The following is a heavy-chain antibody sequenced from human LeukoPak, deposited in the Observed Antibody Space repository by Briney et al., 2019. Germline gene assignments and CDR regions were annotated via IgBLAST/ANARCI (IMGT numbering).Heavy chain of an antibody. CDR2: IYYSGST. D-gene: IGHD5-18*01. Sequence: SQTLSLTCTVSGGSISSGDYYWSWIRQPPGKGLEWIGYIYYSGSTYYNPSLKSRVTISVDTSKNQFSLKLSSVTAADTAVYYCASGGGYCYGRPYYFDYWGQGTLVTVSS. CDR1: GGSISSGDYY. J-gene: IGHJ4*02. V-gene: IGHV4-30-4*01. CDR3: ASGGGYCYGRPYYFDY.